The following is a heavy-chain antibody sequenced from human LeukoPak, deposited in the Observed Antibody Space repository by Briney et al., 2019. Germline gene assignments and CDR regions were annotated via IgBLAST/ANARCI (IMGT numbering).Heavy chain of an antibody. V-gene: IGHV3-48*04. J-gene: IGHJ4*02. CDR3: ARDRGGSYSAIDY. CDR1: GFTFSSYS. D-gene: IGHD1-26*01. Sequence: GGSLRLSCAASGFTFSSYSMNWVRQAPGKGLECVSFISSSSSTIYYADSVKGRFTISRDNAKNSLYLQMNSLRAEDTAVYYCARDRGGSYSAIDYWGQGTLVTVSS. CDR2: ISSSSSTI.